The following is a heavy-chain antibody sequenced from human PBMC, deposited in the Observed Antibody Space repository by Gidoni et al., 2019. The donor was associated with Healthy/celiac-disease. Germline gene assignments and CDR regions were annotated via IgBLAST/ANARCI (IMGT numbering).Heavy chain of an antibody. CDR2: ISWDGGST. CDR1: GFTFDDYT. CDR3: AKGLATTNYYYYGMDV. D-gene: IGHD1-1*01. V-gene: IGHV3-43*01. Sequence: EVQLVESGGVVVQPGGSLRLSCAASGFTFDDYTMHWVRQAPGKGLEWVSLISWDGGSTYYADSVKGRFTISRDNSKNSLYLQMNSLRTEDTALYYCAKGLATTNYYYYGMDVWGQGTTVTVSS. J-gene: IGHJ6*02.